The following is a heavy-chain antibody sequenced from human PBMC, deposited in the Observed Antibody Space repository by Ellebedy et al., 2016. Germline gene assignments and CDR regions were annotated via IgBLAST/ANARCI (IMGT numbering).Heavy chain of an antibody. Sequence: GESLKISXAASGFTFNTYSMSWVRQAPGKGLEWVSSISYSSNYIHYADSVKGRFTISRDNANNSLYLQMNSLRAEDTAVYYCARDRRTGRYEGIEYWGQGILVTVSS. D-gene: IGHD3-9*01. CDR2: ISYSSNYI. J-gene: IGHJ4*02. CDR1: GFTFNTYS. CDR3: ARDRRTGRYEGIEY. V-gene: IGHV3-21*01.